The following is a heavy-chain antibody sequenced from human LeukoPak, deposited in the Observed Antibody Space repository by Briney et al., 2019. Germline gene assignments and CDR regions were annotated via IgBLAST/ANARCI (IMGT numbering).Heavy chain of an antibody. D-gene: IGHD5-18*01. CDR1: GFTVSSNY. V-gene: IGHV3-66*01. Sequence: GGTLRLSCAASGFTVSSNYMSWVRQAPGKGLEWVSVIYSGGSTYYADSVKGRFTISRDDAKNSLYLQMNSLRAEDTAVYYCASSGYSYGPAAYYFDYWGQGTLVTVSS. CDR3: ASSGYSYGPAAYYFDY. J-gene: IGHJ4*02. CDR2: IYSGGST.